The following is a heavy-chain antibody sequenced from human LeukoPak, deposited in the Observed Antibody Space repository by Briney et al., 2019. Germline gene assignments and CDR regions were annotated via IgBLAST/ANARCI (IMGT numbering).Heavy chain of an antibody. CDR2: INPNSGGT. V-gene: IGHV1-2*02. CDR3: ARAPRVYSGSYIEY. J-gene: IGHJ4*02. CDR1: GYTFTTYA. Sequence: GASVTVSCKASGYTFTTYALTWVRQAPGHGLGWMGWINPNSGGTNYAQKFQGRVTMTRDTSNSTADMERNRLRSDDTTVYYCARAPRVYSGSYIEYWGQRPLVTVSS. D-gene: IGHD1-26*01.